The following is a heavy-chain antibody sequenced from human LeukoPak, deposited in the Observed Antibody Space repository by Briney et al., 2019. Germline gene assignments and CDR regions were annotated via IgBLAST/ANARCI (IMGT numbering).Heavy chain of an antibody. D-gene: IGHD3-22*01. Sequence: SETLSLTCTVSGGSISSYYWSWIRQPPGKGLEWIGYIYYSGSTNYNPSLKSRVTISVDTSKNQFSLKLSSVTAADTAVYYCARGLRDSSGYSPSNAFDIWGQGTMVTVSS. V-gene: IGHV4-59*08. J-gene: IGHJ3*02. CDR3: ARGLRDSSGYSPSNAFDI. CDR1: GGSISSYY. CDR2: IYYSGST.